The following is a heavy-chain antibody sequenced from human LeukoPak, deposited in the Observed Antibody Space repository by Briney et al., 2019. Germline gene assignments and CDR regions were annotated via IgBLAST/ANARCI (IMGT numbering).Heavy chain of an antibody. CDR3: ARVAASGYYPVELDY. CDR2: IYHSGST. V-gene: IGHV4-59*11. D-gene: IGHD3-22*01. J-gene: IGHJ4*02. Sequence: SETLSLTCTVSGGSISGHYWSWLRQPPGKGLEWIGYIYHSGSTSYNPSLKSRVTISVDTSKNQFSLKLSSVTAADTALYYCARVAASGYYPVELDYWGQGTLVTVSS. CDR1: GGSISGHY.